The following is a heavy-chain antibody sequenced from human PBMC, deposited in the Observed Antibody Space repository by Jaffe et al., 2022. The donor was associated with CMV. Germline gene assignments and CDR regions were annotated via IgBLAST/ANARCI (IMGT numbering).Heavy chain of an antibody. CDR1: GFTFSDYY. D-gene: IGHD5-12*01. CDR2: ISSSSSYT. J-gene: IGHJ3*02. CDR3: ARDTGYSGYEGDAFDI. Sequence: QVQLVESGGGLVKPGGSLRLSCAASGFTFSDYYMSWIRQAPGKGLEWVSYISSSSSYTNYADSVKGRFTISRDNAKNSLYLQMNSLRAEDTAVYYCARDTGYSGYEGDAFDIWGQGTMVTVSS. V-gene: IGHV3-11*06.